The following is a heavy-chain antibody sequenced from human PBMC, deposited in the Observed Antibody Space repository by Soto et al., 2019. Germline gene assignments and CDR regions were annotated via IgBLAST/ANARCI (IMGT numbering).Heavy chain of an antibody. D-gene: IGHD6-19*01. CDR1: GYSFTTYW. CDR3: ARVYSSGSDY. J-gene: IGHJ4*02. V-gene: IGHV5-51*01. CDR2: IYPGDSDT. Sequence: PGESLKISCKGSGYSFTTYWIGWVRQMPGKGLEWMGIIYPGDSDTKYSPSFQGQVTISADKSINTAYLQWSSLQASDRAMYYCARVYSSGSDYWGQGTLVTVSS.